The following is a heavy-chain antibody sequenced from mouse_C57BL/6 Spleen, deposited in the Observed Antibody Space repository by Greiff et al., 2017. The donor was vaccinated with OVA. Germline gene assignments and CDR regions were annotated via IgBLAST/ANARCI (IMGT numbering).Heavy chain of an antibody. CDR2: IDPEDGDT. CDR1: GFNIKDYY. Sequence: EVKVEESGAELVRPGASVKLSCTASGFNIKDYYMHWVKQRPEQGLEWIGRIDPEDGDTEYAPKFQGKATMTADTSSNTAYLQLSSLTSEDTAVYYCTTEDYGSSYGDYWGQGTTLTVSS. J-gene: IGHJ2*01. V-gene: IGHV14-1*01. CDR3: TTEDYGSSYGDY. D-gene: IGHD1-1*01.